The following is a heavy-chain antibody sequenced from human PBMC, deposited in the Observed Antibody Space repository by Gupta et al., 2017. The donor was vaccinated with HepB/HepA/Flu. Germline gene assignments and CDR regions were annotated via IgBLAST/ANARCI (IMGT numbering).Heavy chain of an antibody. D-gene: IGHD2-2*01. CDR2: ISGSGGST. CDR1: GFTFSSYA. CDR3: AKDVGCSSNSDSYYYYGMDV. J-gene: IGHJ6*02. V-gene: IGHV3-23*01. Sequence: EVQLLESGGGLVQPGGCLRLSCAASGFTFSSYAMTGVRQAPGKGLEWVSVISGSGGSTYYGDSVKGRFTISRDNSKNTLYLQMSSLRAEDTAIYYCAKDVGCSSNSDSYYYYGMDVWGQGTTVTVSS.